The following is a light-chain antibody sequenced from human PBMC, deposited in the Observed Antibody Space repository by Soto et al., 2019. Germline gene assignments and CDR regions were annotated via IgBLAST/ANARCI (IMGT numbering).Light chain of an antibody. CDR3: QQYNDYPWT. Sequence: DIQMTQSPSTLSGSVGDRVTITCRASHTISSWLAWYQQKPGKAPKLLIYKASTLKSGVPSRFSGSGSGTEFTLTISSLQPDDFATYYCQQYNDYPWTFGQGTKVDIK. CDR2: KAS. CDR1: HTISSW. V-gene: IGKV1-5*03. J-gene: IGKJ1*01.